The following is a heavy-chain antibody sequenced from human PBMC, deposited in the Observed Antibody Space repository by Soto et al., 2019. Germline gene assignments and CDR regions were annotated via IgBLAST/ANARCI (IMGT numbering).Heavy chain of an antibody. D-gene: IGHD2-15*01. CDR3: AKEPFCSGGTCYSGAFDI. CDR2: ISGSGSNT. Sequence: GGSLRLSCAASQFIFSNYAMSWVRQAPGKGLEWVSAISGSGSNTYYAASVKGRSTISRDNSKNSLFLQMNSLRAEDTAVYYCAKEPFCSGGTCYSGAFDIWGQGTMVTVSS. CDR1: QFIFSNYA. V-gene: IGHV3-23*01. J-gene: IGHJ3*02.